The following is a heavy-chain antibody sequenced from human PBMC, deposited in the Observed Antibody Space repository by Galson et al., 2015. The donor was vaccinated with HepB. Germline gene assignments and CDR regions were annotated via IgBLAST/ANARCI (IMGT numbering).Heavy chain of an antibody. D-gene: IGHD3-22*01. V-gene: IGHV1-3*01. CDR3: AREACIRYDDSSGYYCAFDI. CDR2: INAGNGNT. CDR1: GYTFTTYA. Sequence: SVKVSCKASGYTFTTYAMHWVRQAPGHRLQWMGWINAGNGNTKYSQKFQDTVTITRDTSATTAYMELSSLRSEDTAVYYCAREACIRYDDSSGYYCAFDIWGQGTMVTVSS. J-gene: IGHJ3*02.